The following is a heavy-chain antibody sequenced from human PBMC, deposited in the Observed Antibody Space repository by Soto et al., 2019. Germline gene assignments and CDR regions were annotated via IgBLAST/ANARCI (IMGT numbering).Heavy chain of an antibody. D-gene: IGHD3-22*01. CDR1: GGSISGYY. CDR3: ARIQHSRDSYRWFDP. V-gene: IGHV4-4*07. Sequence: QVRLQESGPGLVKPSGTLSLTCTVSGGSISGYYWTWIRQPAGKGLEYIGRIHSSGSTNFSPSLKSRVTMSVDTSQNQFSLKLMSMTAADTAVYYCARIQHSRDSYRWFDPWGQGTLVTVSS. J-gene: IGHJ5*02. CDR2: IHSSGST.